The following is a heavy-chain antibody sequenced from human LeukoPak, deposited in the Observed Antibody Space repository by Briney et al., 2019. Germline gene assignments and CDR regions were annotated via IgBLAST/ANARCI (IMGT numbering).Heavy chain of an antibody. CDR1: GYTSTGYN. J-gene: IGHJ4*02. D-gene: IGHD5/OR15-5a*01. Sequence: ASVTFSCKASGYTSTGYNMHWVRQAPGQGLEWMGWINPNSGGTNYAQKFQGRVTMTRDTSISTAYMELSRLRSDDTAVYYCASRRRSTPYDYWGQGTLVTVSS. CDR2: INPNSGGT. V-gene: IGHV1-2*02. CDR3: ASRRRSTPYDY.